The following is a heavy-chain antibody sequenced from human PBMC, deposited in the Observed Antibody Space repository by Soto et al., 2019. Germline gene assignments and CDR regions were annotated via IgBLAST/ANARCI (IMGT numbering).Heavy chain of an antibody. J-gene: IGHJ5*02. CDR2: IYSSGST. V-gene: IGHV4-59*01. D-gene: IGHD3-16*01. CDR1: GVPINNFY. Sequence: ETLSLTCSVSGVPINNFYWSWIRQSPGRGLEWIGYIYSSGSTNYNPSLKSRVTMSLDASKNQLSLKLTSVTAADTAVYYCARDLNLAVAGSLINWFDPWGQGTLVTVSS. CDR3: ARDLNLAVAGSLINWFDP.